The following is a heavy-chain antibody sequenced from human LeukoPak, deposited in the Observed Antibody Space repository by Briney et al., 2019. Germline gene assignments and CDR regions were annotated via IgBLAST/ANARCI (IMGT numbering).Heavy chain of an antibody. CDR2: ISWNSGSI. D-gene: IGHD3-10*01. CDR1: GSTFDDYA. Sequence: PGGSLRLSCAASGSTFDDYAMHWVRQAPGKGLEWVSGISWNSGSIGYADSVKGRFTISRDNAKNSLYLQMNSLRAEDTALYYCATNMVRGVLGYWGQGTLVTVSS. CDR3: ATNMVRGVLGY. J-gene: IGHJ4*02. V-gene: IGHV3-9*01.